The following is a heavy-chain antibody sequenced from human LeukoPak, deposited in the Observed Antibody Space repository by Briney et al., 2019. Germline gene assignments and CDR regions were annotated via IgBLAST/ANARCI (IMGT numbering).Heavy chain of an antibody. Sequence: PSGTLSLTCAVSGGSISSSNWWSWVRQPPGKWLEWIGETYHSGSTNYNPSLKSRVTISVDKSKNQFSLKLSSVTAADTAVYYCASLYYYDSSGYKDYWGQGTLVTVSS. CDR3: ASLYYYDSSGYKDY. V-gene: IGHV4-4*02. CDR1: GGSISSSNW. J-gene: IGHJ4*02. CDR2: TYHSGST. D-gene: IGHD3-22*01.